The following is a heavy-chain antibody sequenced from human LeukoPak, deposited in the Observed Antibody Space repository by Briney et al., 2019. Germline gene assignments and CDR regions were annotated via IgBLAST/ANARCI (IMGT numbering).Heavy chain of an antibody. V-gene: IGHV4-59*01. CDR3: ARVDYTTSSPYLLPDS. D-gene: IGHD6-6*01. CDR2: IYYSGST. Sequence: SETLPLTCTVSGGSIVGYYWSWIRQPPGKGLEWIGYIYYSGSTNYNPSLKSRVTISVDTSKNQLSLRLTSVTAADTAVYYCARVDYTTSSPYLLPDSWGQGTLVTVSS. CDR1: GGSIVGYY. J-gene: IGHJ4*02.